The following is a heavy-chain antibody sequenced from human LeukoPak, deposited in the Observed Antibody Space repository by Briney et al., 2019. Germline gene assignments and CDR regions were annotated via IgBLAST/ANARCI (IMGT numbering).Heavy chain of an antibody. J-gene: IGHJ5*02. D-gene: IGHD1-26*01. V-gene: IGHV3-53*01. Sequence: GGSLRLSCAASGFTVSSNYMSWVRQAPGKGLEWVSVIYSDGRIHSADSVKGRFTISRDDSKNTLSLQMNSLRAEDTAVYYCARDGGSYFWFDPWGQGTLVTVSS. CDR2: IYSDGRI. CDR3: ARDGGSYFWFDP. CDR1: GFTVSSNY.